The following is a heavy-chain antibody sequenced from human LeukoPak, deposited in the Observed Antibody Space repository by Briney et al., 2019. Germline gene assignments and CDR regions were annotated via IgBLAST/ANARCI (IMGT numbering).Heavy chain of an antibody. J-gene: IGHJ4*02. CDR1: GFTFSSYA. Sequence: GGSLRLSCAASGFTFSSYAMSWVRQAPGKGLEWVSAISGSTSSTYYADSVKGRFSISRDNSKNTLYLQMNSLRAEDTAVYYCAKDPRIYGTGTYYLDYWGQGTLVTVSS. V-gene: IGHV3-23*01. CDR2: ISGSTSST. CDR3: AKDPRIYGTGTYYLDY. D-gene: IGHD1-1*01.